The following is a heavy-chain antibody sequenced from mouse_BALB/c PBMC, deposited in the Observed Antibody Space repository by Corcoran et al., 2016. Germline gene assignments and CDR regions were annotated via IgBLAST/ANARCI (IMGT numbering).Heavy chain of an antibody. CDR1: GYTFTNYG. CDR2: INTYTGEP. CDR3: ARPITTVVGGFAY. J-gene: IGHJ3*01. Sequence: QIQLVQSGPELKKPGETVKISCKASGYTFTNYGMNWVKQAPGKGLKWMGWINTYTGEPTYADDFKGRFAFSLETSASTAYLQINNLKNEDTATYFCARPITTVVGGFAYWGQGTLVTVSA. V-gene: IGHV9-3-1*01. D-gene: IGHD1-1*01.